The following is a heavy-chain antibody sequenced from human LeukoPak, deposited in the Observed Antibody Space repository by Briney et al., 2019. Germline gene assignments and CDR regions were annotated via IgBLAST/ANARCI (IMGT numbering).Heavy chain of an antibody. J-gene: IGHJ4*02. Sequence: ASETLSLTCTVSGGSISSSSYYWGWIRQPPGKGLEWVGRIYYSGSSYYNPSLNSRVTISVDTSKNQYSLKLSSVTAADTAVYYCARGFCSTTSCYYHFDYWGQGTLVTVSS. CDR1: GGSISSSSYY. D-gene: IGHD2-2*01. CDR2: IYYSGSS. V-gene: IGHV4-39*01. CDR3: ARGFCSTTSCYYHFDY.